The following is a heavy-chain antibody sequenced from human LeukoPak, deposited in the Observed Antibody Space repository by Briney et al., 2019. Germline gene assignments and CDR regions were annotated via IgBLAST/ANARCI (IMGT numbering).Heavy chain of an antibody. Sequence: GESLRISCNGSGYSFTNYWIVWVRQMPGRGLEYMGFIYPGDSNTRYSPSFQGQVTISADKSISTAYLQWSSLKASDTAMYYCARHRISDYDSGVSWCDPWGQGTLVTVSS. CDR2: IYPGDSNT. J-gene: IGHJ5*02. D-gene: IGHD5-12*01. CDR3: ARHRISDYDSGVSWCDP. V-gene: IGHV5-51*01. CDR1: GYSFTNYW.